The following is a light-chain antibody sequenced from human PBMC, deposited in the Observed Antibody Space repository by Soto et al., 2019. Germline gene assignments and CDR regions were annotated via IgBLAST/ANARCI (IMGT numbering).Light chain of an antibody. CDR2: DNH. CDR1: SSNIGGNY. CDR3: GTWDINLDTVV. J-gene: IGLJ2*01. Sequence: QYVLTQPPSVSAAPGQRVTISCSGSSSNIGGNYVSWYQVVPRTAPKLLIYDNHKRHSGVPDRFSGSKSGTSATLGIADLHAGDEAHYYCGTWDINLDTVVFGGGTKLTVL. V-gene: IGLV1-51*01.